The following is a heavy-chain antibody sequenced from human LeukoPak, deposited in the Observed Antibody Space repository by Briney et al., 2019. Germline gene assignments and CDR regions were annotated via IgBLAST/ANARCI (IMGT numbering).Heavy chain of an antibody. J-gene: IGHJ4*02. D-gene: IGHD3-9*01. CDR1: GYTFTSYG. CDR2: ISAYNGNT. Sequence: ASVKVSCKASGYTFTSYGISWVRQAPGQGLEWMGWISAYNGNTNYAQKLQGRVTMTTDTSTSTAYMELRSLRSDDTAVYYCARVLRYFDWLSPDVLDFDYWGQGTLVTVSS. V-gene: IGHV1-18*01. CDR3: ARVLRYFDWLSPDVLDFDY.